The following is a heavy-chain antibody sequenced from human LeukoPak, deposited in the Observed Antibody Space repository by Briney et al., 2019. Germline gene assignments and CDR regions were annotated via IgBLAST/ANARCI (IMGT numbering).Heavy chain of an antibody. D-gene: IGHD2-15*01. Sequence: PSETLSLTCAVYGGSFSGYYWSWIRQPPGKGLEWIGEINHSGSTNYNPSLKSRVTISVDTSKNQFSLKLSSVTAADTAVYYCARGIWYGIVVVVAATRWFDPWGQGTLVTVSS. V-gene: IGHV4-34*01. J-gene: IGHJ5*02. CDR1: GGSFSGYY. CDR3: ARGIWYGIVVVVAATRWFDP. CDR2: INHSGST.